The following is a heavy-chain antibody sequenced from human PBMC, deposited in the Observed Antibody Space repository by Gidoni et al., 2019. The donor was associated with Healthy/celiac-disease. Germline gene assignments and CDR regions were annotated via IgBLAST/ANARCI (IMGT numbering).Heavy chain of an antibody. V-gene: IGHV3-23*01. J-gene: IGHJ6*02. Sequence: EVQLLESGGGLVQPGGSLRLSCAASGFTFSRYAMRWVRQAPGKGLEWVSAISGSGGSTYYADSVKGRFTISRDNSKNTLYLQMNSLRAEDTAVYYCAKVGCTNGVCYTDYYYGMDVWGQGTTVTVSS. CDR2: ISGSGGST. CDR1: GFTFSRYA. D-gene: IGHD2-8*01. CDR3: AKVGCTNGVCYTDYYYGMDV.